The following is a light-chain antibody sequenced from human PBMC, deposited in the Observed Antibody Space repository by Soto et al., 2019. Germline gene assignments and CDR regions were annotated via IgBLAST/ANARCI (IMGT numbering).Light chain of an antibody. CDR3: SSYTTSTTWV. CDR2: EVS. Sequence: QSALTQPASVSGSPGQSIAISCTGTNSDVGNYNYVSWYQHHPGKAPELIIYEVSNRPSGVSNRFSGSKSDNTASLTISGLQAEDEADYYCSSYTTSTTWVFGGGTKLTVL. J-gene: IGLJ3*02. CDR1: NSDVGNYNY. V-gene: IGLV2-14*01.